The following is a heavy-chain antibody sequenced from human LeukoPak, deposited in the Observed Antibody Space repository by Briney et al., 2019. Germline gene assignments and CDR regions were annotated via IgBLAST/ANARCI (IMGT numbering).Heavy chain of an antibody. V-gene: IGHV6-1*01. CDR3: ARTYGSSWLDN. CDR1: GDSVSSDSAS. Sequence: SQTLSLTCAISGDSVSSDSASWNWLRQSPSRGLEWLGRTYYRSKWYYDYAQSLKSRININPDTSKNHFSLQLNSVTPEDTAVYYCARTYGSSWLDNWGQGTLVTVSS. CDR2: TYYRSKWYY. J-gene: IGHJ4*02. D-gene: IGHD6-13*01.